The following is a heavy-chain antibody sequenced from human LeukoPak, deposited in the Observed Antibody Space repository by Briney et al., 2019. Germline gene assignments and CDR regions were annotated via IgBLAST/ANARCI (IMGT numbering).Heavy chain of an antibody. CDR1: GFTVSSNY. CDR2: IYSGGST. J-gene: IGHJ3*01. D-gene: IGHD2/OR15-2a*01. V-gene: IGHV3-53*01. CDR3: ARDNRITSDAFHF. Sequence: GGSLRLSCAASGFTVSSNYMSWVRQAPGKGLEWVSVIYSGGSTYYADSVKGRFTISRDNSKNTLYLQMNSLRAEDTAVYYCARDNRITSDAFHFWGQGTMVTVSS.